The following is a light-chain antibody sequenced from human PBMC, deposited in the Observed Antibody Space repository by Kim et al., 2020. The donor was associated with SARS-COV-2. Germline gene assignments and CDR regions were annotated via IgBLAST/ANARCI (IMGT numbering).Light chain of an antibody. CDR2: QDS. Sequence: VSPGQTARITCSGDKLGDKYACWYQQKPGQSPVLVIYQDSKRPSGIPERFSGSNSGNTATLTISGTQAMDEADYYCQAWDSSTVVFGGGTQLTVL. J-gene: IGLJ2*01. CDR1: KLGDKY. CDR3: QAWDSSTVV. V-gene: IGLV3-1*01.